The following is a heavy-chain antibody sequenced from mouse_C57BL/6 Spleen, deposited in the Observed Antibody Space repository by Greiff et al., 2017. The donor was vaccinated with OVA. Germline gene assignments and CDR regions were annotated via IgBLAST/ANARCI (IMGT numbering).Heavy chain of an antibody. CDR2: INPGSGGT. V-gene: IGHV1-54*01. J-gene: IGHJ1*03. CDR3: ASTTVVARRYFDV. Sequence: QVQLKESGAELVRPGTSVKVSCKASGYAFTNYLIEWVKQRPGQGLEWIGVINPGSGGTTYNEKFKGKATLTADKSSSTAYMQLSSLTSEDSAVDFCASTTVVARRYFDVWGTGTTVTVSS. D-gene: IGHD1-1*01. CDR1: GYAFTNYL.